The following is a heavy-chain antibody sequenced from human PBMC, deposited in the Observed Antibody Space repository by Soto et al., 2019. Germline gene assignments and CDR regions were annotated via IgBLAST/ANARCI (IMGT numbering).Heavy chain of an antibody. CDR3: AKQISPYCSRVTCYDLYFYYALDV. Sequence: QVQLVESGGGVVQPGRSLRLSCAASGFPFSDYGIHWVRQAPGKGLEWVAVISSDGSNEYYADSVKGRFTISRDNSKNTVSLQMNSLTTEDSASYYCAKQISPYCSRVTCYDLYFYYALDVGGQGTTVTVSS. J-gene: IGHJ6*02. D-gene: IGHD2-2*01. V-gene: IGHV3-30*18. CDR2: ISSDGSNE. CDR1: GFPFSDYG.